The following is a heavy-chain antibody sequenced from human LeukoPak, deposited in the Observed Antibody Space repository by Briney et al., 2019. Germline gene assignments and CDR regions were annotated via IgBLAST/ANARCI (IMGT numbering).Heavy chain of an antibody. Sequence: SGTLSLTCAVSGGPISSTNWWSWVRQPPGKGLEWIGEIYHSGSANYNPSLKSRVTISVDKSKNQFSLKLSSVTAADTAVYYCGRGAYSYGYFDWFDPWGQGTLVTVSS. CDR3: GRGAYSYGYFDWFDP. CDR1: GGPISSTNW. CDR2: IYHSGSA. J-gene: IGHJ5*02. D-gene: IGHD5-18*01. V-gene: IGHV4-4*02.